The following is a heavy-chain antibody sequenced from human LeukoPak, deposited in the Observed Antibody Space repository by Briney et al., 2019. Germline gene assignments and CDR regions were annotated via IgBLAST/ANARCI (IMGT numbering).Heavy chain of an antibody. CDR2: INPNTGGT. CDR1: GNTFTDYY. V-gene: IGHV1-2*02. D-gene: IGHD6-13*01. J-gene: IGHJ5*02. CDR3: ARQRVAAAGPNWFDP. Sequence: ASVKVSCKASGNTFTDYYMHWVRQASGQGLEWMGWINPNTGGTNYAQQFQGRVTMTRDTSISTAYMELSRLKSDDTAVYYCARQRVAAAGPNWFDPWGQGTLVTVSS.